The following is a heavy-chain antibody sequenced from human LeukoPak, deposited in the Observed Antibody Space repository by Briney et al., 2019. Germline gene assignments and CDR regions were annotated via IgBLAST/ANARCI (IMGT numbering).Heavy chain of an antibody. Sequence: GASVKVSCKASGYTFTGYYMHWVRQAPGQGLEWMGWINPNSGGINYAQNFQGRVTMTRDTSISTAYMELSRLRSDDTAVYYCASGGSEYSCFDYWGQGALVTVSS. CDR3: ASGGSEYSCFDY. CDR2: INPNSGGI. V-gene: IGHV1-2*02. CDR1: GYTFTGYY. D-gene: IGHD5-12*01. J-gene: IGHJ4*02.